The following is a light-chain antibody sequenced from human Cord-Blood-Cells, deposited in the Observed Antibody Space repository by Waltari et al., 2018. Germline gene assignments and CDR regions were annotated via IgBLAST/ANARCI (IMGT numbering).Light chain of an antibody. Sequence: DIQMTQSPSTLSASVGDRVTITCRASQSISSWLAWYQQKPGKAPKLLIYDASSLESGVPSRFSRSGSGTEFTLPISSLQPDDFATYYCQHYKSNSWTFGQGTKVEI. J-gene: IGKJ1*01. CDR2: DAS. V-gene: IGKV1-5*01. CDR3: QHYKSNSWT. CDR1: QSISSW.